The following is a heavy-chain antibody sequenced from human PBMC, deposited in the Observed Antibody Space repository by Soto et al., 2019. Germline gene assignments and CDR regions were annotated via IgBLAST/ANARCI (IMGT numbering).Heavy chain of an antibody. Sequence: QVQLVESGGGVVQPGRSLRLSCAASGFTFSGFGMHWVRHTPGKGLEWLAVISYDGSHKLHADSVQGRFTISRDNSKNTLSLQMNSLRTEDTAVYYCAKDLGLDASASYPDHWGQGTLVSVSS. D-gene: IGHD3-10*01. CDR1: GFTFSGFG. CDR2: ISYDGSHK. CDR3: AKDLGLDASASYPDH. J-gene: IGHJ5*02. V-gene: IGHV3-30*18.